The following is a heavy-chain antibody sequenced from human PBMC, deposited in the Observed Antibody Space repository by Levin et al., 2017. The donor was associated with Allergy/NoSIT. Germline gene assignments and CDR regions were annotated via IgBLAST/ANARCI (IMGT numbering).Heavy chain of an antibody. Sequence: ASVKVSCKGSGYSFTSYWIGWVRQMPGKGLEWMGIIYPGDSDTRYSPSFQGQVTISADKSISTAYLQWSSLKASDTAMYYCARGVRGVIIRNYYYYMDVWGKGTTVTVSS. D-gene: IGHD3-10*01. J-gene: IGHJ6*03. CDR3: ARGVRGVIIRNYYYYMDV. CDR1: GYSFTSYW. CDR2: IYPGDSDT. V-gene: IGHV5-51*01.